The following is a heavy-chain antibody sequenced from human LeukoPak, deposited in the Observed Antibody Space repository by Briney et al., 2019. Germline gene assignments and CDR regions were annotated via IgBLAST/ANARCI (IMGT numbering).Heavy chain of an antibody. V-gene: IGHV3-21*01. Sequence: GGSLRLSCAASGLTFSSYSMNWVRQAPGKGLEWVSSISSSSSDISYADSVKGRFTISRDNAKSSLLLQMNSLRAEDTAVYYCARAPKGWIVTAISFDYWGQGTLVTVSS. D-gene: IGHD5-12*01. CDR3: ARAPKGWIVTAISFDY. J-gene: IGHJ4*02. CDR2: ISSSSSDI. CDR1: GLTFSSYS.